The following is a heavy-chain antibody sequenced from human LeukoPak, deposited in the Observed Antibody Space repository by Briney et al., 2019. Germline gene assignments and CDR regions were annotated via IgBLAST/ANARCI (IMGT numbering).Heavy chain of an antibody. CDR2: IYYSGST. J-gene: IGHJ4*02. Sequence: SETLSLTCTVSGGSISSYYWSWIRQPPGKGREWIGYIYYSGSTNYNPSLKSRVTISVDTSKNQFSLKLSSVTAADTAVYYCARGYYDFWSGYSSLFDYWGQGTLVTVSS. V-gene: IGHV4-59*01. CDR1: GGSISSYY. D-gene: IGHD3-3*01. CDR3: ARGYYDFWSGYSSLFDY.